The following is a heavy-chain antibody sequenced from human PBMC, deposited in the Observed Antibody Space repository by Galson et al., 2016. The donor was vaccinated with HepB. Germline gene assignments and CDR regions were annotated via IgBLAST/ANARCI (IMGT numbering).Heavy chain of an antibody. CDR2: IYSGGGT. Sequence: SLRLSCAASGFTVRSSYMNWVRRAPGKGLGWVSVIYSGGGTCYADSVKGRFTISRDNSNNTVYLQLNSLRAEDTAVYCCARYTSAVVVIGPDAFDIWGQGTMVTVSS. CDR3: ARYTSAVVVIGPDAFDI. CDR1: GFTVRSSY. D-gene: IGHD3-3*01. J-gene: IGHJ3*02. V-gene: IGHV3-53*01.